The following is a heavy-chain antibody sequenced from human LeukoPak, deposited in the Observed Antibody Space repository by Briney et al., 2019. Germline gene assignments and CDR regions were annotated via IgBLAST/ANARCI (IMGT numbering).Heavy chain of an antibody. CDR3: ARATMHDSSGYLLDY. Sequence: SETLSLTCTVSGGSISSYYWSWIRQPPGKGLEWIGYIYYSGSTNYNPSLKSRVTISVDTSKNQFSLKLSSVTAADTAVYYCARATMHDSSGYLLDYWGQGTLVTVSS. D-gene: IGHD3-22*01. CDR2: IYYSGST. V-gene: IGHV4-59*08. J-gene: IGHJ4*02. CDR1: GGSISSYY.